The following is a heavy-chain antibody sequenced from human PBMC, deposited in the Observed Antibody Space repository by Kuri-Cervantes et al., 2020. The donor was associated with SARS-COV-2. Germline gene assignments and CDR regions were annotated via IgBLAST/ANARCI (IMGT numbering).Heavy chain of an antibody. CDR3: AGSATGEGDY. D-gene: IGHD7-27*01. Sequence: ASVKVSCKASGYTFTSYGISWVRQAPGQGLEWMGWISAYNGNTNYAQKFQGRVTITADKSTSTAYMELSSLRSEDTAVYYCAGSATGEGDYWGQGTLVTVSS. CDR2: ISAYNGNT. CDR1: GYTFTSYG. V-gene: IGHV1-18*01. J-gene: IGHJ4*02.